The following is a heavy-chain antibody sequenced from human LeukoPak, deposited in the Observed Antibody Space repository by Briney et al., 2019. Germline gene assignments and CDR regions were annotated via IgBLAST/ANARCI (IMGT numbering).Heavy chain of an antibody. J-gene: IGHJ5*02. CDR3: ARPLGYCSTTRCPRPGFDP. D-gene: IGHD2-2*01. V-gene: IGHV4-34*01. CDR1: GGSFSGYY. Sequence: SETLSLTCAVHGGSFSGYYWIWIRQPPGKGMDWIGEINHSGTINYIPSLKSRVSISVDTPKSQFFLKLTSVTAADPAVYSCARPLGYCSTTRCPRPGFDPWGQGTLGTVSS. CDR2: INHSGTI.